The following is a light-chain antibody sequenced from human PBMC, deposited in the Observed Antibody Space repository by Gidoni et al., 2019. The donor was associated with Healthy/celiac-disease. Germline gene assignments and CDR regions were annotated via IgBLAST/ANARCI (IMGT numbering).Light chain of an antibody. Sequence: QSVLTQPPSLSRAPGQRVTISCPGSSSNIGAGYDVHWYQQLPGTAPKLLIYGNSNRPSGVPDRFSGSKSGTSASLAITGLQAEDEADYYCQSYDSSLSGGMFGGGTKLTVL. CDR1: SSNIGAGYD. CDR3: QSYDSSLSGGM. CDR2: GNS. J-gene: IGLJ3*02. V-gene: IGLV1-40*01.